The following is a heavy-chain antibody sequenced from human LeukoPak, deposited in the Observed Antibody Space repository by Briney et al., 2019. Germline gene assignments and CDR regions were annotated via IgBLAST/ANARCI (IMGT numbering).Heavy chain of an antibody. CDR3: ARRSYDYIWGTYRADPSFDQ. CDR2: IYPGDSDT. CDR1: GYSFTSYW. Sequence: GESLKISCKGSGYSFTSYWIGWVRQMPGKGLEWMGIIYPGDSDTRYSPSFQGQVTISVDKSISTAYLQWSSLQASDTAVYYCARRSYDYIWGTYRADPSFDQWGQGTLVTVSS. J-gene: IGHJ4*02. D-gene: IGHD3-16*02. V-gene: IGHV5-51*01.